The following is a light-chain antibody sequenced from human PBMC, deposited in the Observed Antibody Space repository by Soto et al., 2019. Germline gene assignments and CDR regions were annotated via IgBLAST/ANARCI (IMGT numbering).Light chain of an antibody. V-gene: IGLV2-14*01. J-gene: IGLJ3*02. Sequence: QSALTQPASVSGSPGQSITISCTGTSSDVGGYNYVSWYQHHPGKAPKLMIYEVSNRPSGVSNRFSGSKSGNTASLTISGPQAEGGVYFFCRSKTTSPPSRVFGGGTQPPV. CDR3: RSKTTSPPSRV. CDR2: EVS. CDR1: SSDVGGYNY.